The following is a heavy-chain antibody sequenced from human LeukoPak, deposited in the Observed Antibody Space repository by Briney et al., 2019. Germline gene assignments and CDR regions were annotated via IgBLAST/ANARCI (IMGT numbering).Heavy chain of an antibody. J-gene: IGHJ6*03. CDR1: GFTFSSYS. CDR3: ARGGEEYQLLYNYYYYYMDV. CDR2: ISSSSSYI. V-gene: IGHV3-21*01. D-gene: IGHD2-2*02. Sequence: GGSLRLSCAASGFTFSSYSMNGVRQAPGKGLEWVSSISSSSSYIYYADSVKGRFTISRDNAKNSLYLQMNSLRAEDTAVYYCARGGEEYQLLYNYYYYYMDVWGKGTTVTVSS.